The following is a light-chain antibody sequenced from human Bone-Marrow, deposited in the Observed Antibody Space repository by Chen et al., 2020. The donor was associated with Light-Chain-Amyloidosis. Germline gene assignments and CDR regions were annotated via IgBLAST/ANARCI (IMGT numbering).Light chain of an antibody. J-gene: IGLJ1*01. V-gene: IGLV3-25*03. CDR1: ALPKQY. CDR3: QSADSSGYG. CDR2: KDS. Sequence: SYELTQPPSVSVSPGQTARITCSGDALPKQYAYWYQQKPGQAPVLVIYKDSERPSGIPERFSGSSSGTTVTLTISGDQAEDEPDYYCQSADSSGYGFGTGTKVTVL.